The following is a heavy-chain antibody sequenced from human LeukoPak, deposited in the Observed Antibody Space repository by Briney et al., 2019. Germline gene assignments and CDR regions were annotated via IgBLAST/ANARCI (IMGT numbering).Heavy chain of an antibody. J-gene: IGHJ4*02. V-gene: IGHV3-23*01. CDR1: GFTFSSYA. D-gene: IGHD5-12*01. Sequence: GSLRLSCEASGFTFSSYAMRWVRQAPGKGLEWVSVISGSGDSTYYADSVEGRCTISRDNSKDALYLQMNSLRAEDTAVYYCARVGYSGYDYDYWGQGTLVTVSS. CDR3: ARVGYSGYDYDY. CDR2: ISGSGDST.